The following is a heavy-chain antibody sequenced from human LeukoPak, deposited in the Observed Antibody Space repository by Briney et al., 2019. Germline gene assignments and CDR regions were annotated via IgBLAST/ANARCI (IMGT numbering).Heavy chain of an antibody. V-gene: IGHV3-30*04. CDR1: GFTFSSYA. CDR2: ISYDGSNK. CDR3: ASQSSSWYYYYYYYMDV. J-gene: IGHJ6*03. Sequence: PGGSLRLSCAASGFTFSSYAMHWVRQAPGKGLEWVAVISYDGSNKYYADSVKGRFTISRDNSKNTLYLQMNSLRAEDTAVYYCASQSSSWYYYYYYYMDVWGKGTTVTVSS. D-gene: IGHD6-13*01.